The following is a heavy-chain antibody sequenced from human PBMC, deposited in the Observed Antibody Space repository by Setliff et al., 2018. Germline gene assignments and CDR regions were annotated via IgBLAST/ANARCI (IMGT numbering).Heavy chain of an antibody. CDR1: GGSISSYY. V-gene: IGHV4-59*08. CDR2: IYYSGIT. Sequence: PSETLSLTCTVSGGSISSYYWSWIRQPPGKGLEWIAYIYYSGITNYNPSLKSRVTISIDTSKNQFSLKLRSVTAADTAVYYCARTGTYRYFDYWGQGTRVTVSS. D-gene: IGHD1-1*01. CDR3: ARTGTYRYFDY. J-gene: IGHJ4*02.